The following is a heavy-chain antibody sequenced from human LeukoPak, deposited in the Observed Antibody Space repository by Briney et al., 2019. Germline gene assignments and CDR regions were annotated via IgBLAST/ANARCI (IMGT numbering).Heavy chain of an antibody. Sequence: SVKVSCKASVSFTSYGISWVRQAPGQGLEWMGGIIPIFGTANYAQKFQGRVTITADESTSTAYMELSSLRSEDTAVYYCASGPLYDSSGYSPPTIDYWGQGTLVTVSS. CDR2: IIPIFGTA. CDR3: ASGPLYDSSGYSPPTIDY. D-gene: IGHD3-22*01. V-gene: IGHV1-69*13. CDR1: VSFTSYG. J-gene: IGHJ4*02.